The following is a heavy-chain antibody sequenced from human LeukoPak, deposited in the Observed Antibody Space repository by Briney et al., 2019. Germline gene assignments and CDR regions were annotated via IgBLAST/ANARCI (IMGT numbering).Heavy chain of an antibody. CDR3: AKMKGHPLPKYYMDV. CDR1: GFTFSGFA. Sequence: GGSLRLSCAASGFTFSGFAMSWARRTPGKGLEWVSGISGSGDNTLYADSVKGRFTISRDNSKNTLYLEVNSLRAEDTAIYYCAKMKGHPLPKYYMDVWGQGTTVTVSS. CDR2: ISGSGDNT. V-gene: IGHV3-23*01. D-gene: IGHD1-26*01. J-gene: IGHJ6*01.